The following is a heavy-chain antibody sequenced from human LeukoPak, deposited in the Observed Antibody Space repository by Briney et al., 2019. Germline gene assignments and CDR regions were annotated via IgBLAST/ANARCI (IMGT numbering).Heavy chain of an antibody. Sequence: PGGSLRLSCAASGFIFSDYYMSWIRQAPGKGLEWVSYISSSGSTMYYTDSVKGRFTISRDNAKNSLYLQMNSLRAEDTAVYYCARGSDIVVVPAADFDYWGQGTLVTVSS. D-gene: IGHD2-2*01. CDR1: GFIFSDYY. CDR2: ISSSGSTM. J-gene: IGHJ4*02. CDR3: ARGSDIVVVPAADFDY. V-gene: IGHV3-11*04.